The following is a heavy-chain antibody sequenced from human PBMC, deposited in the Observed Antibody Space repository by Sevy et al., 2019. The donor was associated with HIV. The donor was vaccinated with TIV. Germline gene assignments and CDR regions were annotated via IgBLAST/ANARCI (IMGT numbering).Heavy chain of an antibody. CDR3: ARDSSNYYDSGSHYKTNVAGSAWFDP. V-gene: IGHV4-38-2*02. CDR2: VHHGGST. D-gene: IGHD3-10*01. J-gene: IGHJ5*02. CDR1: GYSINRNTY. Sequence: SENLSLTCTVSGYSINRNTYWGWIRQPPGKGLEWLGSVHHGGSTYYNPSLKSRVTISTDTSKNQLSLKLNSVTAADAAVYFCARDSSNYYDSGSHYKTNVAGSAWFDPWGQGTLVTVSS.